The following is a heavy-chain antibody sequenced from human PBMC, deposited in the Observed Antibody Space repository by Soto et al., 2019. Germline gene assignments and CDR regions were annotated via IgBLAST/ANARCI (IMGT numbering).Heavy chain of an antibody. D-gene: IGHD3-16*02. J-gene: IGHJ6*02. CDR1: GGTFSSYA. Sequence: QVQLVQSGAEVKKPGSSVKVSCKASGGTFSSYAISWVRQAPGHGLEWMGGIIPIFGKANYAQKFQGRVTITADESTSTAYMELSSLRSEDTAVYYCARAYRRASLPSYYDGMDVWGQGTTVTVSS. CDR3: ARAYRRASLPSYYDGMDV. CDR2: IIPIFGKA. V-gene: IGHV1-69*01.